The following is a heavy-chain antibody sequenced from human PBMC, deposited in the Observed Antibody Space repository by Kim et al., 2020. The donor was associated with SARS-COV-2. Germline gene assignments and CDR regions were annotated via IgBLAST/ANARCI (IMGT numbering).Heavy chain of an antibody. Sequence: SETLSLTCTVSGGSISSYYWSWIRQPPGKGLEWIGYIYYSGSTNYNPSLKSRVTISVDTSKNQFSLKLSSVTAADTAVYYCARGIVVVPAARFLLGYYMDVWGKGTTVTVSS. J-gene: IGHJ6*03. CDR3: ARGIVVVPAARFLLGYYMDV. V-gene: IGHV4-59*01. CDR1: GGSISSYY. CDR2: IYYSGST. D-gene: IGHD2-2*01.